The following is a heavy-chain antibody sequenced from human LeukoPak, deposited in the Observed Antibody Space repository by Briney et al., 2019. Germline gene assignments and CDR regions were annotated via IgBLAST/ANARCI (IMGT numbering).Heavy chain of an antibody. CDR1: GGSITGYY. Sequence: PSETLSLTCAVYGGSITGYYWSWVRQTPGRGLEWVGEIHYTGATSYNPSLKSRATISTDTSKNQFSLRLSSVTAADTAVYYCARGNILTGYCFDFWGQGALVTVSS. CDR3: ARGNILTGYCFDF. J-gene: IGHJ4*02. V-gene: IGHV4-34*01. CDR2: IHYTGAT. D-gene: IGHD3-9*01.